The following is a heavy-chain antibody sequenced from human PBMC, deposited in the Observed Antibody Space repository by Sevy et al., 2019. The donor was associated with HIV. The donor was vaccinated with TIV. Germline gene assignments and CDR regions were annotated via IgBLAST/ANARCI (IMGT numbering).Heavy chain of an antibody. D-gene: IGHD6-13*01. J-gene: IGHJ6*02. CDR2: IYYSGST. V-gene: IGHV4-39*01. CDR1: GGSISSSSYY. CDR3: ARHVSDGIAAAVLFDYYYGMDV. Sequence: SETLSLTCTVSGGSISSSSYYWGWIRQPPGKGLEWIGSIYYSGSTYYNPSLKSRVTISVDTSKNQFSRKLSSVTAADTAVYYCARHVSDGIAAAVLFDYYYGMDVWGQGTTVTVSS.